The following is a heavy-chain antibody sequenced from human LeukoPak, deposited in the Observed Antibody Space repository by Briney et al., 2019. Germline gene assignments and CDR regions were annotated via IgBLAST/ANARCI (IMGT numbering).Heavy chain of an antibody. CDR2: IYYSGST. CDR3: ARVNLLGDFWSGYYSSGWFDP. J-gene: IGHJ5*02. V-gene: IGHV4-39*07. D-gene: IGHD3-3*01. Sequence: SETLSLTCTVPGGSISSSSYYWGWIRQPPGKGLEWIGCIYYSGSTYYNPSLKSRVTISVDTSKNQFSLKLSSVTAADTAVYYCARVNLLGDFWSGYYSSGWFDPWGQGTLVTVSP. CDR1: GGSISSSSYY.